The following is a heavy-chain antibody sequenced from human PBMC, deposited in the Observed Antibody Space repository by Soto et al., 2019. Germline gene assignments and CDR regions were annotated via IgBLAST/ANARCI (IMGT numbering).Heavy chain of an antibody. J-gene: IGHJ6*02. CDR3: ARHEGNDYYYYYYYGMDV. D-gene: IGHD1-1*01. CDR2: IDPSDSYT. Sequence: GESLKISCKGSGYSFTSYWISWVRQMPGKGLEWMGRIDPSDSYTNYSPSFQGHVTISADKSISTAYLQWSSLKASDTAMYYCARHEGNDYYYYYYYGMDVWGQGTTVTVSS. V-gene: IGHV5-10-1*01. CDR1: GYSFTSYW.